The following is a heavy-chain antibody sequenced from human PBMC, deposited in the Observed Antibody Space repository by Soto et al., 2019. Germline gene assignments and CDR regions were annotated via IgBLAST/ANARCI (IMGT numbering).Heavy chain of an antibody. D-gene: IGHD1-1*01. CDR1: EYTFPSYD. Sequence: ASVKVSCKASEYTFPSYDINCVRQAAGQGLEWMGWMNPNSGNTGYAQKFQGRVTMTRNTSISTAYMELGSLRSEDTAVYYCARGLENWFDPWGQGTLVTVSS. CDR3: ARGLENWFDP. V-gene: IGHV1-8*01. CDR2: MNPNSGNT. J-gene: IGHJ5*02.